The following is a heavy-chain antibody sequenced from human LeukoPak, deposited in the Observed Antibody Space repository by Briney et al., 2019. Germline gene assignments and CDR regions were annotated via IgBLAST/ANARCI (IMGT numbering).Heavy chain of an antibody. Sequence: GGSLRLSCAASGFTFSSYAMSWVRQAPGKGLEWVSSISSSSSYIYYADSVKGRFTISRDNAKNSLYLQMNSLRAEDTAVYYCASPWGNGDYGYWYFDLWGRGTLVTVSS. J-gene: IGHJ2*01. CDR1: GFTFSSYA. D-gene: IGHD4-17*01. CDR3: ASPWGNGDYGYWYFDL. V-gene: IGHV3-21*01. CDR2: ISSSSSYI.